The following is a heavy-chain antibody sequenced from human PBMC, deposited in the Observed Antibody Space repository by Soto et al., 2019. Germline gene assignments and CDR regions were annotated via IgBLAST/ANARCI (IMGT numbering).Heavy chain of an antibody. CDR3: ASSYYYDSSGYSSLYYYYGMDV. J-gene: IGHJ6*02. D-gene: IGHD3-22*01. V-gene: IGHV1-3*01. Sequence: QVQLVQSGAEVKKPGASVKVSCKASGYTFTSYAMHWVRQAPGQRLEWMGWINAGNGNTKYSQMFQGRVTITRDTCASTAYMELSSLRSEDTAVYYCASSYYYDSSGYSSLYYYYGMDVWGQGTTVTVSS. CDR1: GYTFTSYA. CDR2: INAGNGNT.